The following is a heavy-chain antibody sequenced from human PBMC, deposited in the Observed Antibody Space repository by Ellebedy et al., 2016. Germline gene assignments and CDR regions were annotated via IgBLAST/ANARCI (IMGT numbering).Heavy chain of an antibody. J-gene: IGHJ3*01. V-gene: IGHV3-53*01. Sequence: GGSLRLSXVASGFTVTNDYMTWVRQAPGKGLEWVSVIDSGGSSYYADSVKGRFTISRDSRKNTLYLQMNSLRGEDTAVYYCATRHYGGFDFWGRGTMVTVSS. CDR2: IDSGGSS. CDR3: ATRHYGGFDF. D-gene: IGHD4-23*01. CDR1: GFTVTNDY.